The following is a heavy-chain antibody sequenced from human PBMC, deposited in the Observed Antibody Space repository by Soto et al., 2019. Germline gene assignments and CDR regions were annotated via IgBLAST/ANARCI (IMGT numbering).Heavy chain of an antibody. J-gene: IGHJ4*02. Sequence: EVQLLESGGGLVQPGGSLRLSCAASGFTFSSYAMSWVRQAPGKGLEWVSAISGSGGSTYYADSVKGRFTISRDNSKNTLYLQMNSLRAEDTAVYYCATYGSGSYYNVLFTPYYFDYWGQGTLVTVSS. CDR1: GFTFSSYA. CDR2: ISGSGGST. V-gene: IGHV3-23*01. D-gene: IGHD3-10*01. CDR3: ATYGSGSYYNVLFTPYYFDY.